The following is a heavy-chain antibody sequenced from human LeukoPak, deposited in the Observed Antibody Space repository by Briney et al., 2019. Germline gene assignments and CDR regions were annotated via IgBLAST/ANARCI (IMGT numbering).Heavy chain of an antibody. CDR2: ISGSGGST. Sequence: PGGSLRLSCAASGFTFSSYAMSWVRQAPGKGLEWVSAISGSGGSTYYADSVKGRFTISRDNSKNTLYLQMNSLRAEDTAVYYSAKDSYSYDSSGYFDYWGQGPLVTVSS. V-gene: IGHV3-23*01. CDR3: AKDSYSYDSSGYFDY. D-gene: IGHD3-22*01. CDR1: GFTFSSYA. J-gene: IGHJ4*02.